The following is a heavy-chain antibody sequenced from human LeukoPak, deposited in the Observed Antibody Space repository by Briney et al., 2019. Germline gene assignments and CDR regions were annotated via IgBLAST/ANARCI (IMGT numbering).Heavy chain of an antibody. CDR3: ARDGIRTDAFDI. D-gene: IGHD1-14*01. J-gene: IGHJ3*02. V-gene: IGHV3-21*05. CDR2: ISGYI. CDR1: GFTFSSYS. Sequence: GGSLRLSCVGSGFTFSSYSMNWVRQAPGKGLEWIAYISGYIQYADSVKGRFTISRDNAKNSLYLQMNSLRAEDTAVYYCARDGIRTDAFDIWGQGTMVTVSS.